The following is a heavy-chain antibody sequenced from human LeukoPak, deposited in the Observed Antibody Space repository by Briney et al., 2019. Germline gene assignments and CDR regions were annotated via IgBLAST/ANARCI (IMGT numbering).Heavy chain of an antibody. V-gene: IGHV3-7*03. Sequence: GGSLRLSCVASGFTFSNYAVSWVRQAPGKGLEWVANIKQDGSEKYYVDSVKGRFTISRDNSKNTLYLQMNSLRAEDTAVYYCAKDGDYDILTGYLESYWGQGTLVTVSS. D-gene: IGHD3-9*01. CDR1: GFTFSNYA. CDR3: AKDGDYDILTGYLESY. CDR2: IKQDGSEK. J-gene: IGHJ4*02.